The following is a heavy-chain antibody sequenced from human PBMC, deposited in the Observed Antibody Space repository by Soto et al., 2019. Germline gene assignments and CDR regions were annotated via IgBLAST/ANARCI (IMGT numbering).Heavy chain of an antibody. CDR3: ARDGHYYSGFDV. J-gene: IGHJ6*02. CDR2: IDYSGST. V-gene: IGHV4-30-4*01. Sequence: SETLSLTCTVSGDSISNSDYYWNWIRQSPGKGLEWIASIDYSGSTYYNPSLKSRVVISADTSKNLFSLKLRSVTAADTALYFCARDGHYYSGFDVWGQGNTVTVSS. CDR1: GDSISNSDYY.